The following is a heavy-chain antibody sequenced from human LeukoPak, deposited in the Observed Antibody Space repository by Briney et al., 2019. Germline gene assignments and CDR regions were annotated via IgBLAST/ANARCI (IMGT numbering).Heavy chain of an antibody. CDR1: GFTVSSNY. CDR2: IYSGGST. V-gene: IGHV3-53*04. Sequence: GGSLRLSCAASGFTVSSNYMSWVRQAPGKGLEWVSVIYSGGSTYYADSVKGRFTTSRHNSKNTLYLQMNSLRAEDTAVYYCAREYYDILTGYYDDYWGQGTLVTVSS. CDR3: AREYYDILTGYYDDY. J-gene: IGHJ4*02. D-gene: IGHD3-9*01.